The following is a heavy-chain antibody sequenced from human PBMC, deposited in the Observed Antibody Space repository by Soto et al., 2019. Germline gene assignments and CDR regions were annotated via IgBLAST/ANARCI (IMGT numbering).Heavy chain of an antibody. D-gene: IGHD3-3*01. CDR3: ARDAPYYDFWRGYDHYYYGMYV. CDR2: ISSSSSYI. V-gene: IGHV3-21*01. Sequence: GGSLRLSCAASGFTFSSYSMNWVRQAPGKGLEWVSSISSSSSYIYYADSVKGRFTISRDNAKNSLYLQMNSLRAEDTAVYYCARDAPYYDFWRGYDHYYYGMYVWSQGNTVTVSS. J-gene: IGHJ6*02. CDR1: GFTFSSYS.